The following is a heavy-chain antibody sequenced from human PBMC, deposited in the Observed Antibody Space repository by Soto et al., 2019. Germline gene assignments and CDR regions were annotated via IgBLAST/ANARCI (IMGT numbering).Heavy chain of an antibody. D-gene: IGHD1-26*01. CDR2: IYYSGST. J-gene: IGHJ5*02. Sequence: QVQLQESGPGLVKPSQTPSLTCTVSGGSISSGGYYWSWIRQHPGKGLEWIGYIYYSGSTYYNPSLKSRVTISVDTSKNQFSLKLSSVTAADTAVYYCAREQSGNGRWFDPWGQGTLVTVSS. V-gene: IGHV4-31*03. CDR3: AREQSGNGRWFDP. CDR1: GGSISSGGYY.